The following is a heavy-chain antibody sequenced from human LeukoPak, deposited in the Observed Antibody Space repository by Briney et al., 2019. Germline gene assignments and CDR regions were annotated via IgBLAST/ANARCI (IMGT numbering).Heavy chain of an antibody. J-gene: IGHJ4*02. D-gene: IGHD3-9*01. CDR3: ARANFDWLSYFDY. V-gene: IGHV5-51*01. Sequence: GESLKISCQGSGSSFTSYWIGWVRQMPGKGLAWMGIIYPGDSDTRYSPSFQGQVTISADKSISTAYLQWSSLKASDTAMYYCARANFDWLSYFDYWGQGTLVTVSS. CDR2: IYPGDSDT. CDR1: GSSFTSYW.